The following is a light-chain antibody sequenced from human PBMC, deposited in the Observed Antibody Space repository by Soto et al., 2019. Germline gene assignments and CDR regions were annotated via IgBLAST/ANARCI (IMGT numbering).Light chain of an antibody. CDR2: GNS. CDR1: SSHIGAGYD. V-gene: IGLV1-40*01. J-gene: IGLJ2*01. Sequence: QSVLTQPPSVSGAPGPRVTISCTGSSSHIGAGYDVHWYQQLPGTAPKRLIYGNSNRPSGVPDRFSGSKSGTSASLAITGLQADDEADYYCQSYDSSLSVNVVFGGGTKLTVL. CDR3: QSYDSSLSVNVV.